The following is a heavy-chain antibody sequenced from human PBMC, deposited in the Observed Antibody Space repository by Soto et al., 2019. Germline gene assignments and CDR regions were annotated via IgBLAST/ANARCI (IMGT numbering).Heavy chain of an antibody. J-gene: IGHJ4*02. CDR1: GGSISSSSYY. D-gene: IGHD1-26*01. Sequence: SETLSLTCTVSGGSISSSSYYWGWIRQPPGKGLEWIGSIYYSGSTYYNPSLKSRVTISVDTSKNQFSLQLSSVTAADTAVYYGARHGPGGSYCDYWGKGTLVTVSS. CDR3: ARHGPGGSYCDY. V-gene: IGHV4-39*01. CDR2: IYYSGST.